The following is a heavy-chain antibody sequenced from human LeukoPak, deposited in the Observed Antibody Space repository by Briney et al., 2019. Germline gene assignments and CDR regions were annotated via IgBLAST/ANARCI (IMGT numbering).Heavy chain of an antibody. CDR1: GYSISSGYY. CDR3: ARDASGWYSDY. J-gene: IGHJ4*02. CDR2: IYHSGGT. V-gene: IGHV4-38-2*02. Sequence: PSETLSLTCTVSGYSISSGYYWGWIRQPPGKGLEWIGSIYHSGGTYYNPSLKSRVTISVDTSKNQFSLKLSSVTAADTAVYYCARDASGWYSDYWGQGTLVTVSS. D-gene: IGHD6-19*01.